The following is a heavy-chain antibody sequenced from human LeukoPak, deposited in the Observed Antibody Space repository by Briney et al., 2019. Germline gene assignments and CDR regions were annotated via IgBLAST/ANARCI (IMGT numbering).Heavy chain of an antibody. Sequence: PGGSLRLSCAASGFTFSSYAMSWVRQAPGKGLEWVSAISGSGGSTYYADSAKGRFTISRDNSRNTLYLQMNSLRPEDTAVYYCARDKAGGLYATFDYWGQGTLVTVSP. V-gene: IGHV3-23*01. CDR2: ISGSGGST. J-gene: IGHJ4*02. D-gene: IGHD6-19*01. CDR1: GFTFSSYA. CDR3: ARDKAGGLYATFDY.